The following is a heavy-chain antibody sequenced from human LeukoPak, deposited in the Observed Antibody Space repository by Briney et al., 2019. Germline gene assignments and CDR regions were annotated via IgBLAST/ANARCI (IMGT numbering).Heavy chain of an antibody. CDR2: INPIGGST. CDR1: GYTFTSYY. D-gene: IGHD3-9*01. V-gene: IGHV1-46*01. Sequence: ASVKVSCKASGYTFTSYYMHWVRQAPGQGLEWMGIINPIGGSTGYAQKFQGRVTMTRDTSTSTVYMELSSLRSEDTAVYYCARDPAGGYFDWLFGRDDAFDIWGQGTMVTVSS. J-gene: IGHJ3*02. CDR3: ARDPAGGYFDWLFGRDDAFDI.